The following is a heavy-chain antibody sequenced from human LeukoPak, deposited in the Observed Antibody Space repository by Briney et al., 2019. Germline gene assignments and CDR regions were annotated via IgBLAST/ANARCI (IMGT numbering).Heavy chain of an antibody. J-gene: IGHJ5*02. Sequence: GGSLRLSCAASGFTFSSYSMNWVRQAPGKGLEWVSSISSSSSYIYYADSVKGRFTISRDNAKNSLYLQMNSLRAEDTAVYYCARDPEGYDSFDPWGQGTLVTVSS. CDR1: GFTFSSYS. D-gene: IGHD3-3*01. CDR2: ISSSSSYI. V-gene: IGHV3-21*01. CDR3: ARDPEGYDSFDP.